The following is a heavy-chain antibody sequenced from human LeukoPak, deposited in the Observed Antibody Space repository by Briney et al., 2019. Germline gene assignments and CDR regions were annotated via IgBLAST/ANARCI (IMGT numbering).Heavy chain of an antibody. J-gene: IGHJ6*02. V-gene: IGHV3-23*01. CDR1: GFTFSSYA. CDR2: ISGSGGST. D-gene: IGHD2/OR15-2a*01. CDR3: AKGLFSGPYYYGMDV. Sequence: GGSLRLSCAASGFTFSSYAMSWVRQAPGKGLEWVSAISGSGGSTYYADSVKGRFTISRDNSKNTLYLQMNSLRAEDTAVYYCAKGLFSGPYYYGMDVWGQGTTVTVSS.